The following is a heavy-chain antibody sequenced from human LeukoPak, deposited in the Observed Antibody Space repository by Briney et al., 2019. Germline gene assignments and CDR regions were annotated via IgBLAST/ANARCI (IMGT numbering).Heavy chain of an antibody. J-gene: IGHJ4*02. CDR1: GYTFTSNY. V-gene: IGHV1-46*01. CDR3: ARDQEGFDY. Sequence: ASAKVSCKASGYTFTSNYIHWVRQAPGQGLEWMGMIHPRDGSTSYAQKFQGRVTVTRDTSTSTVHMELSGLRSEDTAVYYCARDQEGFDYWGQGTLVTVSS. CDR2: IHPRDGST.